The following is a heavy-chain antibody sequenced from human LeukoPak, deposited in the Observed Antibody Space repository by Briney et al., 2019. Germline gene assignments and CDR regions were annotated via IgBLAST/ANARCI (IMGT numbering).Heavy chain of an antibody. CDR2: IKQDESEK. CDR1: GFSFSDYW. Sequence: GGSLRLSCAASGFSFSDYWMTWVRQAPGKGLEWVANIKQDESEKYYVDSVKGRFTISRDNAKNSLYLQMNSLRVEDTAVYFCARGGHWLDPWGQGTMVTVSP. V-gene: IGHV3-7*01. J-gene: IGHJ5*02. CDR3: ARGGHWLDP.